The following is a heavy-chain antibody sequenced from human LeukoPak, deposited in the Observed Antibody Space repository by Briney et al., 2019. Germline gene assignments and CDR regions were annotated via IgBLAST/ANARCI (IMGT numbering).Heavy chain of an antibody. D-gene: IGHD2-2*01. CDR3: ARSWYCSSTSCYHAFDI. CDR1: GGSISSSSYY. J-gene: IGHJ3*02. Sequence: SETLSLTCTVSGGSISSSSYYWGWLRQPPGKGLEWIGSIYYSGSTYYNPSLKSRFTISVDTSKNQFSLKLNSVTAADTAVYYCARSWYCSSTSCYHAFDIWGQGTMVTVSS. V-gene: IGHV4-39*07. CDR2: IYYSGST.